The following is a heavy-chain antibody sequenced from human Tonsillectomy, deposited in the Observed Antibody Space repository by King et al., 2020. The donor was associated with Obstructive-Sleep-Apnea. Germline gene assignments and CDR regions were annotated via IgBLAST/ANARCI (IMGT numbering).Heavy chain of an antibody. Sequence: QVQLVESGGGVVKPGRSLRLSCAASGFTFSSYGMHWVRQAPGKGLEWVAVIWYDGSNKYYADSVKGRFTISRDNSKNTLYLQMNSLRAEDTAVYYCARDNRWHYYDSWSYYGGFDYCGQGTLVTVSS. CDR3: ARDNRWHYYDSWSYYGGFDY. CDR1: GFTFSSYG. D-gene: IGHD3-10*01. V-gene: IGHV3-33*01. CDR2: IWYDGSNK. J-gene: IGHJ4*02.